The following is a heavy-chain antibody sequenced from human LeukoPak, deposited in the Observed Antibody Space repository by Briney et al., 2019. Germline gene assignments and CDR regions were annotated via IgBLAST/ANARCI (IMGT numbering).Heavy chain of an antibody. CDR1: GYTFTSYG. CDR3: ARGGSRGWLSSTYYYYGMDV. CDR2: ISAYNGNT. D-gene: IGHD3-16*02. V-gene: IGHV1-18*04. Sequence: ASVKVSCKASGYTFTSYGISCVRQAPGQGLEWMGWISAYNGNTNYAQKLQGRVTMTTDASTRTAYMELRSLRSGDTAVYYCARGGSRGWLSSTYYYYGMDVWGQGTTVTVSS. J-gene: IGHJ6*02.